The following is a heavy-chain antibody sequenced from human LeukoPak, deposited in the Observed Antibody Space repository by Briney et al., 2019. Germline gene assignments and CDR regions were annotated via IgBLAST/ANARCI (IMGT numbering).Heavy chain of an antibody. D-gene: IGHD3-10*01. CDR3: AASGFGFGELPSYFYYYMDV. Sequence: SVKVACKASGFTFTRSAMQWVRQARGQRLEWIGWIVVGSGNTKYAQKFQERVTITRDMSTGTAYMELSSLRSEDTAVYYCAASGFGFGELPSYFYYYMDVWGKGTTVTISS. V-gene: IGHV1-58*02. CDR1: GFTFTRSA. CDR2: IVVGSGNT. J-gene: IGHJ6*03.